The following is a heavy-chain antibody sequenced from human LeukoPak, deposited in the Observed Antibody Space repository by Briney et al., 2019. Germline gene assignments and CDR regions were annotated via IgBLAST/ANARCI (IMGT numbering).Heavy chain of an antibody. Sequence: GASVEVSCKASGYTFTSYGISWVRQAPGQGLEWMGWISAYNGNTNYAQKLQGRVTMTTDTSTSTAYMELRSLRSDDTAVYYCARSLEYSSSQYYYYGMDVWGQGTTVTVSS. V-gene: IGHV1-18*01. CDR1: GYTFTSYG. J-gene: IGHJ6*02. D-gene: IGHD6-6*01. CDR2: ISAYNGNT. CDR3: ARSLEYSSSQYYYYGMDV.